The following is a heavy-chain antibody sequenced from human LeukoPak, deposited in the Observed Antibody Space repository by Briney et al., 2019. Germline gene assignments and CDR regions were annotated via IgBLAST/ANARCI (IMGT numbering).Heavy chain of an antibody. CDR1: GFTVSSNY. CDR2: IYSGGST. J-gene: IGHJ4*02. Sequence: PGGSLRLSCAASGFTVSSNYMSWVRQAPGKGLEWVSVIYSGGSTYYADSVKGRFTISRDNSKNTLYLQMNSLRAEDTAVCYCARAPSWLKYSSSSTPRDYWGQGTLVTVSS. D-gene: IGHD6-6*01. V-gene: IGHV3-53*01. CDR3: ARAPSWLKYSSSSTPRDY.